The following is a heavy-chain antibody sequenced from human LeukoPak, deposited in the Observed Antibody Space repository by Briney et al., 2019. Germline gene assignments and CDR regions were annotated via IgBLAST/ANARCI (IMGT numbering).Heavy chain of an antibody. Sequence: GASVKVSCKASGGTFSSYAISWVRQAPGQGLEWMGRIIPILGIANYAQKFQGRVTITADKSTSTAYIELSSLRSEDTAVYYCARDYYDSSGYVNWFDPWGQGTLVTVSS. CDR2: IIPILGIA. J-gene: IGHJ5*02. CDR3: ARDYYDSSGYVNWFDP. V-gene: IGHV1-69*04. D-gene: IGHD3-22*01. CDR1: GGTFSSYA.